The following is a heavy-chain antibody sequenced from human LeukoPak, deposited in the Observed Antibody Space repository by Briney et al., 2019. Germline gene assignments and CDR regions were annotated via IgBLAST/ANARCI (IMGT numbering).Heavy chain of an antibody. CDR1: GYTFTSYG. CDR3: ARSYRTYYYYYMDV. V-gene: IGHV1-18*01. Sequence: ASVKVSCKASGYTFTSYGITWVRQAPGQGLEWMGWISAYNGNTDYAQKLQGRVTLTTDTSTSTAYMDLRSLRSDDTAVYYCARSYRTYYYYYMDVWGKGTTVTISS. CDR2: ISAYNGNT. J-gene: IGHJ6*03. D-gene: IGHD1-26*01.